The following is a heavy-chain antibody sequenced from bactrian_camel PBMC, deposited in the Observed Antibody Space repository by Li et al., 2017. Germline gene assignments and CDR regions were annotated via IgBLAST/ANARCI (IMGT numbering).Heavy chain of an antibody. Sequence: HVQLVESGGGSVQAGGSLRLSCAASGNTVSTNMGWFRQAPGKEREGLAIVRTGGGDVNYADSVKGRFTISQDNAKNTVYLQINSLKPEDTATYYCAADCSSTLCFGSYCPCAAWGQGTQVTVS. D-gene: IGHD2*01. CDR3: AADCSSTLCFGSYCPCAA. CDR1: GNTVSTN. V-gene: IGHV3S53*01. J-gene: IGHJ6*01. CDR2: RTGGGDV.